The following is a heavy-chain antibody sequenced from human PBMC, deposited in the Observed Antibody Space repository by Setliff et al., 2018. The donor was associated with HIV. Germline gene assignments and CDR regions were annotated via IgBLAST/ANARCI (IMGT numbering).Heavy chain of an antibody. CDR2: IFYSGST. CDR3: ASAGSGTRAPPRY. Sequence: SETLSLTCTVSGGSVSSYYWSWIRQPPGEGLEWIGYIFYSGSTNYNPSLKSRVTISLDTSKNQFSLKLTSVTAADTAVYYCASAGSGTRAPPRYWGQGTLVTVSS. V-gene: IGHV4-59*02. CDR1: GGSVSSYY. D-gene: IGHD1-1*01. J-gene: IGHJ4*02.